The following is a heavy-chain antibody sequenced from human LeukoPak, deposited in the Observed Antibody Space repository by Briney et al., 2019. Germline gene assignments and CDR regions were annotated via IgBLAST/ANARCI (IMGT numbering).Heavy chain of an antibody. V-gene: IGHV3-33*01. Sequence: PGRSLRLSCAASGFTFSSYGMHWVRQAPGKGLEWVAAIWYDGTNKNYADSVRGRFTISRDNSKNTLYLQMNSLRAEDTAVYYCARDPHSGSYFLAVDAFDIWGQGTMVTVSS. D-gene: IGHD1-26*01. CDR3: ARDPHSGSYFLAVDAFDI. J-gene: IGHJ3*02. CDR2: IWYDGTNK. CDR1: GFTFSSYG.